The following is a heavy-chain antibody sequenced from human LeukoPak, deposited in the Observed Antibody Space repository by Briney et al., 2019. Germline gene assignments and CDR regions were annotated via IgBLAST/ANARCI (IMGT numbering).Heavy chain of an antibody. V-gene: IGHV3-53*01. Sequence: GGSLRLSCAASGFTVSSNYMSWVRQAPGKGLEWVSVIYSGGSTYYADSVKGRFTISRDNSKNMLYLQMNSLRAEDTAVYYCARDHPGHHDYWGQGTLVTVSS. D-gene: IGHD3-10*01. CDR2: IYSGGST. CDR3: ARDHPGHHDY. CDR1: GFTVSSNY. J-gene: IGHJ4*02.